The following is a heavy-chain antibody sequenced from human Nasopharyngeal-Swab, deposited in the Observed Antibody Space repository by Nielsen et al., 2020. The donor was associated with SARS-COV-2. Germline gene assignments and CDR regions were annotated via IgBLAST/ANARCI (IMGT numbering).Heavy chain of an antibody. CDR2: IYHSGST. Sequence: WIRQPPGKGLEWIGYIYHSGSTCYNPSLKSRVTISVDRSKNQFSLKLSSVTAADTAVYYCASVLDLGILDYWGQGTLVTVSS. V-gene: IGHV4-30-2*01. D-gene: IGHD3/OR15-3a*01. CDR3: ASVLDLGILDY. J-gene: IGHJ4*02.